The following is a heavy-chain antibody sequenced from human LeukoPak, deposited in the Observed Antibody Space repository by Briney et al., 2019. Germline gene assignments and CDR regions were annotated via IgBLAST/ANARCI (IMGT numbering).Heavy chain of an antibody. V-gene: IGHV3-30*02. CDR1: GFTFSKFG. CDR2: LKFDGKSK. Sequence: GSLRLSCVASGFTFSKFGLHWVRQAPGKGLEWVAFLKFDGKSKYYADSVQGRFTISRETSENTLYLQMDSLRPEDTAVYYCAKDDAPIFGTAFDPWGQGTMVTVS. J-gene: IGHJ3*01. D-gene: IGHD1-14*01. CDR3: AKDDAPIFGTAFDP.